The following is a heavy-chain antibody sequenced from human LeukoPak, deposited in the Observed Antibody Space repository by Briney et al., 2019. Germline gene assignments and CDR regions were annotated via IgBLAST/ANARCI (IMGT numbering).Heavy chain of an antibody. CDR2: IYHSGST. V-gene: IGHV4-38-2*02. J-gene: IGHJ5*02. D-gene: IGHD6-13*01. CDR3: AAGPLEQLVLSPVSGGENWFDP. CDR1: GYSISSGYY. Sequence: PSETLSLTCTVSGYSISSGYYWGWIRQPPGKGLEWIGSIYHSGSTYYNPSLKSRVTISVDTSKNQFSLKLSSVTAADTAVYYCAAGPLEQLVLSPVSGGENWFDPWGQGTLVTVSS.